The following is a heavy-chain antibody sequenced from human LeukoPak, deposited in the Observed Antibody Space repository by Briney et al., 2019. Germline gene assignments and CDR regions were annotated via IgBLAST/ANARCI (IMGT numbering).Heavy chain of an antibody. Sequence: ASVKVSCKASGDTFTSDGISGGRQAPGQGLEWMGWISAYNVNTNYAQKLQGRVTMTTDTSTSTAYMELRSLRSDDTAVYYCARASIHDSSGTYYYYGMDVWGQGTTVTVSS. V-gene: IGHV1-18*01. CDR1: GDTFTSDG. CDR2: ISAYNVNT. D-gene: IGHD3-22*01. CDR3: ARASIHDSSGTYYYYGMDV. J-gene: IGHJ6*02.